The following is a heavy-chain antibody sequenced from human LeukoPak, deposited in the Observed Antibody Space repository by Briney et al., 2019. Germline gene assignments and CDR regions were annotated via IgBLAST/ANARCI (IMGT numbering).Heavy chain of an antibody. V-gene: IGHV3-30-3*01. CDR3: ARHRPIVLNSYYYGMDV. CDR1: GFTFSSYA. CDR2: ISYDGSNK. Sequence: PGGSLRLSCAASGFTFSSYAMHWVRQAPGKGLEWVAVISYDGSNKYYADSVKGRFTISRDNSKNTLYLQMNSLRAEDTAVYYCARHRPIVLNSYYYGMDVWGQGTTVTVSS. D-gene: IGHD2-8*01. J-gene: IGHJ6*02.